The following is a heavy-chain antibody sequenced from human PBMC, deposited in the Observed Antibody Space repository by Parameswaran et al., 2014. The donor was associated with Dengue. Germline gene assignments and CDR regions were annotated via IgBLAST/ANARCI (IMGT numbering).Heavy chain of an antibody. J-gene: IGHJ6*02. V-gene: IGHV3-66*01. D-gene: IGHD3-10*01. Sequence: VRQMPGKGLEWVSVIYSGGSTDYADSVKGRFIISRDNPENTLYLQLNNLRVDDTAVYYCARRRQVRGVSSYCYYALDVWGQGTTVTVSS. CDR3: ARRRQVRGVSSYCYYALDV. CDR2: IYSGGST.